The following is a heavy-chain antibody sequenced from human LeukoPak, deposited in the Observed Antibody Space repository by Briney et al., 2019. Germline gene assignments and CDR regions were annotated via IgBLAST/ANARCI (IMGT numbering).Heavy chain of an antibody. V-gene: IGHV3-9*01. Sequence: SLRLSCAASGFTFDDYAMHWVRQAPGKGLEWVSGISWNSGSIGYADSVKGRFTISRDNAKNSLYLQMNSLRAEDTALYYCAKVYMTTVTTGAFDIWGQGTMVTVSS. CDR1: GFTFDDYA. D-gene: IGHD4-17*01. J-gene: IGHJ3*02. CDR2: ISWNSGSI. CDR3: AKVYMTTVTTGAFDI.